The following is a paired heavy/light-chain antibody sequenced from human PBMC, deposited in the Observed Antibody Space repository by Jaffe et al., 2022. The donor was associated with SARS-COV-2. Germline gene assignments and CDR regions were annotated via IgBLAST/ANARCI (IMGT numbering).Heavy chain of an antibody. CDR1: GFTFSSYG. D-gene: IGHD3-22*01. V-gene: IGHV3-33*01. J-gene: IGHJ4*02. CDR2: IWYDGSNK. CDR3: ARDQYYYDSSGYYYPGRGYFDY. Sequence: QVQLVESGGGVVQPGRSLRLSCAASGFTFSSYGMHWVRQAPGKGLEWVAVIWYDGSNKYYADSVKGRFTISRDNSKNTLYLQMNSLRAEDTAVYYCARDQYYYDSSGYYYPGRGYFDYWGQGTLVTVSS.
Light chain of an antibody. V-gene: IGLV2-23*01. CDR2: EGS. CDR3: CSYAGSSTALYV. Sequence: QSALTQPASVSGSPGQSITISCTGTSSDVGSYNLVSWYQQHPGKAPKLMIYEGSKRPSGVSNRFSGSKSGNTASLTISGLQAEDEADYYCCSYAGSSTALYVFGTGTKVTVL. CDR1: SSDVGSYNL. J-gene: IGLJ1*01.